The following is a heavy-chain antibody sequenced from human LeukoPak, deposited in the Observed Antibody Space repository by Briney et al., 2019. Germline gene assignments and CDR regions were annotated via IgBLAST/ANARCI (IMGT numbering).Heavy chain of an antibody. CDR3: ARAKSDMVRGVIITRKRPNYFDY. V-gene: IGHV4-38-2*02. Sequence: SETLSLTCTVSGYSISSGYYWGWIRQPPGKGLEWIGSINHSGSTNYNPSLKSRVTISVDTSKNQFSLKLSSVTAADTAVYYCARAKSDMVRGVIITRKRPNYFDYWGQGTLVTVSS. D-gene: IGHD3-10*01. CDR1: GYSISSGYY. J-gene: IGHJ4*02. CDR2: INHSGST.